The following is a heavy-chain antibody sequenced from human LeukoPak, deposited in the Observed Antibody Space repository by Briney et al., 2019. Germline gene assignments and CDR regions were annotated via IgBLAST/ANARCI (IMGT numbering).Heavy chain of an antibody. J-gene: IGHJ3*02. CDR2: ISAYNGNT. D-gene: IGHD3-10*01. Sequence: GASVKVSCKASGYTFTSYGISWVRQPPGQGLEWMGWISAYNGNTNYAQKLQGRVTMTTDTSTSTAYMELRSLRSDDTAVYCCARGGFGFPDDAFDIWGQGTMVTVSS. CDR1: GYTFTSYG. V-gene: IGHV1-18*04. CDR3: ARGGFGFPDDAFDI.